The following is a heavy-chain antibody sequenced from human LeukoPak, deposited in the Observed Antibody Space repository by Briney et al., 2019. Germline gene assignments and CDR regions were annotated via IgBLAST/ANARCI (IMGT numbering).Heavy chain of an antibody. V-gene: IGHV4-38-2*02. D-gene: IGHD6-13*01. Sequence: SETLSLTCTVSGYSISSGYYWGWIRQPPGKGLEWIGSIYHSGSTYYNPSLKSRVTISVDTSKNQFSLKLSSVTAADTAVYYCARDRYLTAAAGILSGYFDYWGQGTLVTVSS. J-gene: IGHJ4*02. CDR3: ARDRYLTAAAGILSGYFDY. CDR1: GYSISSGYY. CDR2: IYHSGST.